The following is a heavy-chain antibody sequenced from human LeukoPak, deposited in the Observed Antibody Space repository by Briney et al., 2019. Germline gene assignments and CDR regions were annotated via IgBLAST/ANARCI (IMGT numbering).Heavy chain of an antibody. CDR2: ISGSGMSI. D-gene: IGHD3-10*02. CDR1: GFIFNDYE. J-gene: IGHJ6*04. Sequence: PGGSLRLSCVASGFIFNDYEMNWVRQAPGKGLEWVSYISGSGMSIHYADSVKGRFTISRDNAKNSLYLQMNSLRAEDTAVYYCAELGITMIGGVWGKGTTVTISS. V-gene: IGHV3-48*03. CDR3: AELGITMIGGV.